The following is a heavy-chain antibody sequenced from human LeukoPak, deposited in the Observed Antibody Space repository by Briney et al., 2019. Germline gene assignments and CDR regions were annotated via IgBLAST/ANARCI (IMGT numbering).Heavy chain of an antibody. CDR1: GFTFSRSW. CDR3: AKDESDAAYRY. CDR2: TNQDGGEK. V-gene: IGHV3-7*03. D-gene: IGHD2-15*01. J-gene: IGHJ4*02. Sequence: GGSLRLSCVASGFTFSRSWMTWVRQAPGKGPEWVANTNQDGGEKYYVGSVKGRFTISRDNGKNLLYLQMNSLRAEDTAVYYCAKDESDAAYRYWGQGTLVAVSS.